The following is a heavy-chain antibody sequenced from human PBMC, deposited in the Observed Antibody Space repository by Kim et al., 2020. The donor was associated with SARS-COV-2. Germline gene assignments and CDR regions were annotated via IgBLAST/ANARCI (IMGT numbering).Heavy chain of an antibody. Sequence: ASVKVSCKTSGYTFTSFDIIWVRQAPGEGLEWVGWMNPNTGNTGYAQKLQGRITLTRDTSINTAYMELSGLRSEDTAVYFCSRGATPWGRGTLVTVSS. CDR3: SRGATP. J-gene: IGHJ5*02. CDR2: MNPNTGNT. CDR1: GYTFTSFD. V-gene: IGHV1-8*01.